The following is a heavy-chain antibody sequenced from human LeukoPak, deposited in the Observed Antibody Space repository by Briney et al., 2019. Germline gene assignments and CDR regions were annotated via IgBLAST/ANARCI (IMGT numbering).Heavy chain of an antibody. CDR3: AKVRTGHYFDY. V-gene: IGHV3-73*01. D-gene: IGHD1-1*01. CDR2: IRGKANNHAT. Sequence: GGSLRLSCAASGFTFSGSALHWIRQAPGKGLEWVGRIRGKANNHATAYAASVKGRFTISRDDSNNTLFLQMNSLRAEDTAVYYCAKVRTGHYFDYWGQGTLVTVSS. CDR1: GFTFSGSA. J-gene: IGHJ4*02.